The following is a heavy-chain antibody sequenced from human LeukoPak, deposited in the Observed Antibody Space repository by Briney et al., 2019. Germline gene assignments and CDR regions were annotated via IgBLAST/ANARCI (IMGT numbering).Heavy chain of an antibody. CDR2: ISDSGVNT. D-gene: IGHD5-18*01. Sequence: GGSLRLSCAASGFTFSSYEMNWVRQAPGEGLERVSAISDSGVNTYYADSVRGRFTISRDNSKNTLYLQMNSLRAEDTAVYYCARDGGGYSYGYKLDYWGQGTLVTVSS. J-gene: IGHJ4*02. V-gene: IGHV3-23*01. CDR3: ARDGGGYSYGYKLDY. CDR1: GFTFSSYE.